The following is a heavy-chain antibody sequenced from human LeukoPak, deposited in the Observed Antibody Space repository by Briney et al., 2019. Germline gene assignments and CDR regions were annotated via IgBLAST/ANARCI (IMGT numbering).Heavy chain of an antibody. Sequence: GGSLRLSCVASGFTFSNYWMTWVRQAPGKGLEWVANIKQDASEKYYVDSVKGRFTISRDNAKNSLYVQMNSLRAEDTAVYYCARTLYSSSPTGWFDPWGQGTLVTVSS. CDR3: ARTLYSSSPTGWFDP. CDR1: GFTFSNYW. J-gene: IGHJ5*02. D-gene: IGHD6-13*01. CDR2: IKQDASEK. V-gene: IGHV3-7*01.